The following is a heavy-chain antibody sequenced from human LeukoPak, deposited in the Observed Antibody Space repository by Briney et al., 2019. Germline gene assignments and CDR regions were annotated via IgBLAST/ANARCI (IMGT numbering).Heavy chain of an antibody. CDR1: GFTFSSYA. Sequence: GGSLRLSCAASGFTFSSYAMSWVHQAPGKGLEWVSAISGSGGSTYYADSVKGRFTISRDNSKNTLYLQMNSLRAEDTAVYYCAKDRSRVYYYYMDVRGKGTTVTVSS. CDR3: AKDRSRVYYYYMDV. J-gene: IGHJ6*03. CDR2: ISGSGGST. V-gene: IGHV3-23*01.